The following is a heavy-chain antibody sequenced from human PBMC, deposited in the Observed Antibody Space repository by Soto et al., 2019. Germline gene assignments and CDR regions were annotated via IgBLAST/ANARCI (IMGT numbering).Heavy chain of an antibody. Sequence: ASVKVSCKASGYTFTGYYMHWVRQAPGQGLEWMGWINPNSGGTNYAQKFQGWVTMTRDTPISTAYMELSRLRSDAAAVYYCAGPLAGGGGRGFDYWGQGTLVTVSS. CDR1: GYTFTGYY. CDR2: INPNSGGT. J-gene: IGHJ4*02. D-gene: IGHD3-10*01. V-gene: IGHV1-2*04. CDR3: AGPLAGGGGRGFDY.